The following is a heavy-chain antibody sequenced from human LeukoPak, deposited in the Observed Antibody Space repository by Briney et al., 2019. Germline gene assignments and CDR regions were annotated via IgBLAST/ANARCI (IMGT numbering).Heavy chain of an antibody. D-gene: IGHD5-18*01. CDR3: ARAPDTAGSNALDI. V-gene: IGHV4-31*03. J-gene: IGHJ3*02. Sequence: PSETLSLTCTVSGGSISSGGYYWSWIRQHPGKGLEWIGYIYYSGSTYYNPSLKSRVTISVDTSKNQFSLKLSSVTAADTAVYYCARAPDTAGSNALDIWGQGTMVTVSS. CDR2: IYYSGST. CDR1: GGSISSGGYY.